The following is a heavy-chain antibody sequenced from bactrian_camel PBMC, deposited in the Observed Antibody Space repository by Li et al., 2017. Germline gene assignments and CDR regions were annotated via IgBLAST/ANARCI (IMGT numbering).Heavy chain of an antibody. CDR3: AGGAGTFSNY. V-gene: IGHV3S63*01. J-gene: IGHJ4*01. CDR2: ITSTGLAT. Sequence: HVQLVESGGGSVQAGGSLRLSCTVSGLTFDDHDMAWYRQAPGYECLLVSRITSTGLATDYAPSVKGRFTISRDMSKNMVYLQLDSLKSEDTAMYYCAGGAGTFSNYWGQGTQVTVS. CDR1: GLTFDDHD.